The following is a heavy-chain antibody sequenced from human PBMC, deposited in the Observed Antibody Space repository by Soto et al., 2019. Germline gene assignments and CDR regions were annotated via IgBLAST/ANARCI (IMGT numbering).Heavy chain of an antibody. Sequence: ASVKVSCKASGGTFSSYAISWVRQAPGQGLEWMGGIIPIFGTANYAQKFQGRVTITADESTSTAYMELSSLRSEDTAVYYCARGTIFGVHYYYGMDVWGQGXTVTVPS. CDR3: ARGTIFGVHYYYGMDV. J-gene: IGHJ6*02. D-gene: IGHD3-3*01. CDR2: IIPIFGTA. CDR1: GGTFSSYA. V-gene: IGHV1-69*13.